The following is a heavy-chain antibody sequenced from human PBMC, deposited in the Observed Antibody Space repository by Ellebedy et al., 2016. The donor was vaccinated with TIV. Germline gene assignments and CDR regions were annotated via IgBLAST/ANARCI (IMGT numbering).Heavy chain of an antibody. J-gene: IGHJ4*02. V-gene: IGHV4-39*01. Sequence: SETLSLTXTVSGGSISSSSYYWGWIRQPPGKGLEWIGSIYYSGSTYYNPSLKSRVTISVDTSKNQFSLKLSSVTAADTAVYYCAGFGPEMATIAQYYFDYWGQGTLVTVSS. D-gene: IGHD5-24*01. CDR3: AGFGPEMATIAQYYFDY. CDR1: GGSISSSSYY. CDR2: IYYSGST.